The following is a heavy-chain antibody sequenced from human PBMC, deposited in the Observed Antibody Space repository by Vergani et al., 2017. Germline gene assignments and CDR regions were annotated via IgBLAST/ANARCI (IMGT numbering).Heavy chain of an antibody. D-gene: IGHD6-6*01. Sequence: QVQLQQWGAGLLKPSETLSLTCAVYGGSFSGYYWSWIRQPPGKGLEWIGEINHSGSTYYNPSLKSRVTISVDTSKNQFSLKLSSVTAADTAVYYCARYDSSSPFDYWGQGTLVTVSS. CDR3: ARYDSSSPFDY. V-gene: IGHV4-34*01. CDR1: GGSFSGYY. J-gene: IGHJ4*02. CDR2: INHSGST.